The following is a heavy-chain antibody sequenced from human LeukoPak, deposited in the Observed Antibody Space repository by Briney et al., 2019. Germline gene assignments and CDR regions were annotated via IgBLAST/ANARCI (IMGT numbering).Heavy chain of an antibody. Sequence: GGSLRLSCAASGFTFSSYAMSWVRRAPGKGLEWVSAISGSGGSTYYADSVKGRFTISRDNSKNTLYLQMNSLRAEDTAVYYCAKGLRGRDSSSWYYFDYWGQGTLVTVSS. CDR3: AKGLRGRDSSSWYYFDY. J-gene: IGHJ4*02. V-gene: IGHV3-23*01. D-gene: IGHD6-13*01. CDR1: GFTFSSYA. CDR2: ISGSGGST.